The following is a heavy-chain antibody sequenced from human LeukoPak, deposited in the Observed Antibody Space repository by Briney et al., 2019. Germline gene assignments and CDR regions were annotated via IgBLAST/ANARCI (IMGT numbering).Heavy chain of an antibody. V-gene: IGHV1-46*01. CDR1: GYSFTSYY. CDR2: INPSGGST. Sequence: KMSCKGSGYSFTSYYMHWVRQAPGEGLEWVGIINPSGGSTSYAQKFQGRVTMTRDMSTSTVYMELSSLRSEDTAVYYCARSSHDYGDYLFDYWGQGTLVPVSS. J-gene: IGHJ4*02. CDR3: ARSSHDYGDYLFDY. D-gene: IGHD4-17*01.